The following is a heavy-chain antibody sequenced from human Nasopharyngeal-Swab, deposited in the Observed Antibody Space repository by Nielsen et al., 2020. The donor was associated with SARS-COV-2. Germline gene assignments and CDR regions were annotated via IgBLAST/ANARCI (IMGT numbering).Heavy chain of an antibody. CDR3: ARDPEGGSGRDYYYYGMDV. J-gene: IGHJ6*02. CDR2: INPNSGGT. V-gene: IGHV1-2*06. D-gene: IGHD6-19*01. Sequence: WVRQAPGQGLEWMGRINPNSGGTNYAQKFQGRVTMTRDTSISTAYMELSRLRSDDTAVYYCARDPEGGSGRDYYYYGMDVWGQGPRSPSP.